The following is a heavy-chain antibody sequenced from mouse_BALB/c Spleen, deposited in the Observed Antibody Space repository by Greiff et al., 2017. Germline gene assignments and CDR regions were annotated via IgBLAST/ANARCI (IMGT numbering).Heavy chain of an antibody. CDR1: GYTFTDYE. J-gene: IGHJ3*01. CDR3: TRRGMTSAWFAY. CDR2: IDPETGGT. V-gene: IGHV1-15*01. D-gene: IGHD3-1*01. Sequence: QVHVKQSGAELVRPGASVTLSCKASGYTFTDYEMHWVKQTPVHGLEWIGAIDPETGGTAYNQKFKGKATLTADKSSSTAYMELRSLTSEDSAVYYCTRRGMTSAWFAYWGQGTLVTVSA.